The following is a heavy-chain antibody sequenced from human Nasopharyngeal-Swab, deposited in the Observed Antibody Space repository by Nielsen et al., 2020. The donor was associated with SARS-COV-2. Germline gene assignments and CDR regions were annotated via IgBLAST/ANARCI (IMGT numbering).Heavy chain of an antibody. J-gene: IGHJ4*02. V-gene: IGHV3-23*01. D-gene: IGHD4-11*01. CDR3: ATHNDYRFEN. CDR1: RFTFSRWP. Sequence: GESLKISCVASRFTFSRWPMSWVRQAPGRGLEWVSAITGSGDATNYADSVRGRFTISRDNSKSTLYLQMNSLRAEDTAVYYCATHNDYRFENWGQGTLVSVSS. CDR2: ITGSGDAT.